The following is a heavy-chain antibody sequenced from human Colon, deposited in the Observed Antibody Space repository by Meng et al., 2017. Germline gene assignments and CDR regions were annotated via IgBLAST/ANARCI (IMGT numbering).Heavy chain of an antibody. CDR2: IHPVDSDV. CDR1: GYSFTTYW. Sequence: GESLKISCKASGYSFTTYWIGWVRQMPGKGLEWMVIIHPVDSDVRFSPSSQGQVTFSADKSISTAYLQWSSLKASDTANYYCMRHSRNGYIDCFDYWGQGTLVTVSS. V-gene: IGHV5-51*01. D-gene: IGHD5-24*01. CDR3: MRHSRNGYIDCFDY. J-gene: IGHJ4*02.